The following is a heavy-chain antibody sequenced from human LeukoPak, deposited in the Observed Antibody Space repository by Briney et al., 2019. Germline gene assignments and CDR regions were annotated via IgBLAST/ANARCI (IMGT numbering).Heavy chain of an antibody. J-gene: IGHJ4*02. D-gene: IGHD3-22*01. CDR2: IYYSGST. V-gene: IGHV4-59*01. Sequence: PSETLSLTCTVSVGSISSYYWSWIRQPPGKGLEWIGYIYYSGSTNYNPSLKSRVTISVDTSKNQFSLKLSSVTAADTAVYYCAGFTYYYDSSGYYYVKESGDYWGQGTLVTVSS. CDR3: AGFTYYYDSSGYYYVKESGDY. CDR1: VGSISSYY.